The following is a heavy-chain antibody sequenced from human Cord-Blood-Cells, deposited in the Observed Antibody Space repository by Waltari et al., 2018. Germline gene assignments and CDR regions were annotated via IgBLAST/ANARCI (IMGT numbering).Heavy chain of an antibody. CDR2: INPNGGGT. V-gene: IGHV1-2*02. J-gene: IGHJ6*03. CDR1: GYTFTGYY. CDR3: ARDHDYSNYVYYYYYMDV. Sequence: QVQLVQSGAEVKKPGASVKVSCKASGYTFTGYYMHWVRQAPGQGLEWMGWINPNGGGTNYAKKVQGRVTMTRDTSISTAYMELSRLRSDDTAVYYCARDHDYSNYVYYYYYMDVWGKGTTVTVSS. D-gene: IGHD4-4*01.